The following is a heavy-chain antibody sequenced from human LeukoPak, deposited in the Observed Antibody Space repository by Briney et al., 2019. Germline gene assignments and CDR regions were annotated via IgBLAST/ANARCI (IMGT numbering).Heavy chain of an antibody. V-gene: IGHV1-69*06. CDR1: GGTVSSYA. J-gene: IGHJ3*02. CDR2: IFPIFGTA. CDR3: ASVYVDIVATITSGAFDI. Sequence: SVKVSCKASGGTVSSYAISWVRQAPGQGLECMGGIFPIFGTANYAQKSQGRVTITADKSTSTAYMELSSLRSEDTAVYYWASVYVDIVATITSGAFDIWGQGTMVTVSS. D-gene: IGHD5-12*01.